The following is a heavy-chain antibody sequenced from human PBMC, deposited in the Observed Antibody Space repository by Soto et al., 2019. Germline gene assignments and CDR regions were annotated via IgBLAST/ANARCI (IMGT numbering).Heavy chain of an antibody. Sequence: ASVKVSCKASGYTFTSYYMHWVRQAPGQGLEWMGIINPSGGSTSYAQKFQGRVTMTTDTSTSTAYMELRSLRSEDTAVYYCARDGFFWSGYYTQRTIDYWGQG. CDR2: INPSGGST. CDR3: ARDGFFWSGYYTQRTIDY. CDR1: GYTFTSYY. V-gene: IGHV1-46*01. J-gene: IGHJ4*02. D-gene: IGHD3-3*01.